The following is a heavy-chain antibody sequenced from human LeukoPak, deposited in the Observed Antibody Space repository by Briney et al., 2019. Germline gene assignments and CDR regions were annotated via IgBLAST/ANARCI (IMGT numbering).Heavy chain of an antibody. CDR1: GFTFSSYS. V-gene: IGHV3-48*04. CDR3: AELGITMIGGV. CDR2: ISSSSTTI. D-gene: IGHD3-10*02. J-gene: IGHJ6*04. Sequence: GGSLRLSCAASGFTFSSYSMMWVRQAPGKGLEWVSYISSSSTTIHYADSVKGRFTISRDNAKNSLYLQMNSLRAEDTAVYYCAELGITMIGGVWGKGTTVTIAS.